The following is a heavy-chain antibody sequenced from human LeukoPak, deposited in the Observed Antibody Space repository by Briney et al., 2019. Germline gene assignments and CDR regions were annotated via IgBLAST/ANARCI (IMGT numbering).Heavy chain of an antibody. Sequence: GGSLRLSCAASGFTFSSYAMSWVRQAPGKGLEWVSAISGSGGSTYYADSVKGRFTISRDNSKNTLYLQMNSLRAEDTAVYYCARGHAWIQLWFLDYWGQGTLVAVSS. V-gene: IGHV3-23*01. CDR3: ARGHAWIQLWFLDY. J-gene: IGHJ4*02. D-gene: IGHD5-18*01. CDR2: ISGSGGST. CDR1: GFTFSSYA.